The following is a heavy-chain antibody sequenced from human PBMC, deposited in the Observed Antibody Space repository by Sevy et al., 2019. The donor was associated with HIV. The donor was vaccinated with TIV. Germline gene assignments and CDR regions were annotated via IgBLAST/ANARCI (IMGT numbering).Heavy chain of an antibody. J-gene: IGHJ6*02. V-gene: IGHV1-69*13. CDR1: GGTFSSYA. Sequence: ASVKVSCKASGGTFSSYAISWVRQAPGQGLEWMGGIIPIFGTENYAQKFQGRVTITADESASTAYMELSSLRSEDTAVYYCAREANYYGSGLYYYYGMDVWGQGATVTVSS. D-gene: IGHD3-10*01. CDR3: AREANYYGSGLYYYYGMDV. CDR2: IIPIFGTE.